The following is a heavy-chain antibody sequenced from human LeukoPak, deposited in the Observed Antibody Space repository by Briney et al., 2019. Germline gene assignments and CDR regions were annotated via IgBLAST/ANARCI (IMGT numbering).Heavy chain of an antibody. J-gene: IGHJ3*02. Sequence: SETLSLTCTVSGGSISSGGYYWSWIRQPPGKGLEWIGYIYHSGSTYYNPSLKSRVTISVDRSKNQFSLKLSSVTAADTAVCYCARDGLLPAAIGEAFDIWGQGTMVTVSS. CDR3: ARDGLLPAAIGEAFDI. CDR2: IYHSGST. CDR1: GGSISSGGYY. D-gene: IGHD2-2*01. V-gene: IGHV4-30-2*01.